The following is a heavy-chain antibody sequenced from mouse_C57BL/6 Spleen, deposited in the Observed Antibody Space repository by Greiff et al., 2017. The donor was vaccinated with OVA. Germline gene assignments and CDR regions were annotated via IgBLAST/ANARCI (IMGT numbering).Heavy chain of an antibody. CDR1: GYTFTSYW. CDR3: ASSYGNFFAD. D-gene: IGHD2-1*01. CDR2: IYPSDSET. V-gene: IGHV1-61*01. J-gene: IGHJ3*01. Sequence: QVQLKQPGAELVRPGSSVKLSCKASGYTFTSYWMDWVKQRPGQGLEWIGNIYPSDSETHYNQKFKDKATLTVDKSSSTAYMQRSSLTSEDSAVYYAASSYGNFFADWGQGTLVTVSA.